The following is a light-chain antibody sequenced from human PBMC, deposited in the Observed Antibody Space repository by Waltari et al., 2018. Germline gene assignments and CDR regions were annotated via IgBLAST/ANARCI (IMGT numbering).Light chain of an antibody. CDR2: RAS. J-gene: IGKJ4*01. Sequence: DIQMTQSPSTLSASVGDRVTISCRASQSISTWLAWYQQKPGKAPQLLIYRASNLESGVPSRFSGSGSWTEFTLTINSLQPDDAATYYCQQYDSYSITFGGGTKVEIK. V-gene: IGKV1-5*03. CDR1: QSISTW. CDR3: QQYDSYSIT.